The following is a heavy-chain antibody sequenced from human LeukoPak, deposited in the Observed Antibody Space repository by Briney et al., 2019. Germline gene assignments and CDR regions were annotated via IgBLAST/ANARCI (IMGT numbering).Heavy chain of an antibody. D-gene: IGHD6-13*01. CDR2: FDPEEGET. V-gene: IGHV1-24*01. Sequence: GASVKVSCKVSGHTLTGLSMHWVRQAPGKGLGMGGFDPEEGETTYAQKFQGRVTMTADTSTDTAYMDLSSLRSEDTAVYYCTTDLAIAAAGTYTSIDYWGQGTQVTVSS. CDR3: TTDLAIAAAGTYTSIDY. J-gene: IGHJ4*02. CDR1: GHTLTGLS.